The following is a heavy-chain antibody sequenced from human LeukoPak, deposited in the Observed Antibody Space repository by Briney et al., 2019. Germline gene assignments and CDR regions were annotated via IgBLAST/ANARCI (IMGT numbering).Heavy chain of an antibody. Sequence: SVKVSCKASGGTFSSYAISWVRQAPGQGLEWMGGISPIFGTANYAQKFQGRVTITADESTSAAYMELSSLRSEDTAVYYCARASLSRSKYYYYGMDVWGQGTTVTVSS. J-gene: IGHJ6*02. V-gene: IGHV1-69*13. CDR1: GGTFSSYA. D-gene: IGHD3-10*01. CDR3: ARASLSRSKYYYYGMDV. CDR2: ISPIFGTA.